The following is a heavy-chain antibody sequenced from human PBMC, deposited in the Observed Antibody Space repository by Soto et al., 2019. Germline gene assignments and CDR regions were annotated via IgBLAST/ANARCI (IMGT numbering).Heavy chain of an antibody. Sequence: PSETLSLTCTVSGGSVSSGSYYWSWIRQPPGKGLEWIGYIYYSGSTNYNPSLKSRVTISVDTSKNQFSLKLSSVTAADTAVYYCARDFMVRGVIDYWGQGTLVTVSS. D-gene: IGHD3-10*01. CDR3: ARDFMVRGVIDY. J-gene: IGHJ4*02. V-gene: IGHV4-61*01. CDR1: GGSVSSGSYY. CDR2: IYYSGST.